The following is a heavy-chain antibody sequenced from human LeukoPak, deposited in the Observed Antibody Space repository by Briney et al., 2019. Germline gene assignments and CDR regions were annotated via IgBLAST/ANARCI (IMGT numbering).Heavy chain of an antibody. CDR3: ARDSLYRGSFSTFDY. CDR1: GFTFSGYW. Sequence: GGSLRLSCVASGFTFSGYWMSGVRQAPGQGLEWVAYIQEDGRDKHYVDSVKGRFTISRDNAKSSLYLQINSLKAEDTAVYYCARDSLYRGSFSTFDYWGQGTLVTVSS. CDR2: IQEDGRDK. D-gene: IGHD1-26*01. V-gene: IGHV3-7*03. J-gene: IGHJ4*02.